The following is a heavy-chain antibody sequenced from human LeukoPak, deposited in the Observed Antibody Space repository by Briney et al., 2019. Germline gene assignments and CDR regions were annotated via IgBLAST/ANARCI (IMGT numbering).Heavy chain of an antibody. Sequence: GGSLRLSCTASGFSFSGHWMHWVRQAPGKGLEWVAVISYDGSDKYYADSVKGRFTISRDNSKNTLHLQMNSLRAEDTAVYYRAKDKAYYDFWSGYSSDYWGQGTLVTVSS. CDR2: ISYDGSDK. D-gene: IGHD3-3*01. J-gene: IGHJ4*02. CDR3: AKDKAYYDFWSGYSSDY. V-gene: IGHV3-30*18. CDR1: GFSFSGHW.